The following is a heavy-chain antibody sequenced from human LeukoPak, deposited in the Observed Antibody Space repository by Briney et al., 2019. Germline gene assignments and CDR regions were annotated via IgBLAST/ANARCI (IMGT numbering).Heavy chain of an antibody. V-gene: IGHV6-1*01. D-gene: IGHD1-7*01. CDR2: TYYMSKWSN. CDR3: ARSHWNYDNWFDP. CDR1: GDSVSSNSAA. Sequence: SQTLSLTCAISGDSVSSNSAAWNWIRQSPSRGLEWLGRTYYMSKWSNNYAVSVQSQITINPDTSKNQFSLQLNSVTPEDTAVYYCARSHWNYDNWFDPWGQGTLVTVSS. J-gene: IGHJ5*01.